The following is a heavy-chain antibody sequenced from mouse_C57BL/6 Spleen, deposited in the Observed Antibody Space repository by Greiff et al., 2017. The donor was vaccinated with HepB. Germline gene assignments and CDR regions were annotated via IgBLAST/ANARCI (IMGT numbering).Heavy chain of an antibody. V-gene: IGHV14-1*01. CDR2: IDPEDGDT. Sequence: EVQLQQSGAELVRPGASVKLYCTASGFNIKDYYMHWVKQRPEQGLEWIGRIDPEDGDTEYAPKFQGKATMTADTSSNTAYLQLSSLTSEDTAVYYCTRDYDRTGTFAYWGQGTLVTVSA. D-gene: IGHD2-4*01. J-gene: IGHJ3*01. CDR1: GFNIKDYY. CDR3: TRDYDRTGTFAY.